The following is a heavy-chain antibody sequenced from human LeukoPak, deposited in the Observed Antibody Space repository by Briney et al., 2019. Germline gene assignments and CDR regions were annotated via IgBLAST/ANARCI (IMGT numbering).Heavy chain of an antibody. J-gene: IGHJ4*02. CDR3: ARRVLRYFDWLPYFDY. CDR1: GGSFSGYY. D-gene: IGHD3-9*01. CDR2: INHSGST. V-gene: IGHV4-34*01. Sequence: PSETLSLTCAVYGGSFSGYYWSWIRQPPGKGLEWIGEINHSGSTNYNPSLKSRVTISVDTSKNQFSLKLSSVTAAGTAVYYCARRVLRYFDWLPYFDYWGQGTLVTVSS.